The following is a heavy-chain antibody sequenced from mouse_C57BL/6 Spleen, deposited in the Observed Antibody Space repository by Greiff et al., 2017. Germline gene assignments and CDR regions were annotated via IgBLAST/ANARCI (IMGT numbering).Heavy chain of an antibody. CDR2: ISYDGSN. CDR3: ASYYDYDGVYFDY. Sequence: VQLKESGPGLVKPSQSLSLTCSVTGYSITSGYYWNWIRQFPGNKLEWMGYISYDGSNNYNPSLKNRISITRDTSKNQFFLKLNSVTTEDTATYYCASYYDYDGVYFDYWSQGTTLTVSS. D-gene: IGHD2-4*01. CDR1: GYSITSGYY. V-gene: IGHV3-6*01. J-gene: IGHJ2*01.